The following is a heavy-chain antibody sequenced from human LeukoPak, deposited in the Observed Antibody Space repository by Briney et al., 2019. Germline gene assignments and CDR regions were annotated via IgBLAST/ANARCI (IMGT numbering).Heavy chain of an antibody. CDR1: GYTFTSYD. J-gene: IGHJ5*02. D-gene: IGHD2-21*01. V-gene: IGHV1-8*01. CDR2: MNPNSGNT. CDR3: AREYSNWFDP. Sequence: GASVKVSCKASGYTFTSYDINWVRQATGQGLEWMGWMNPNSGNTGYAQKFQGRVTITADESTSTAYMELSSLRSEDTAVYYCAREYSNWFDPWGQGTLVTVSS.